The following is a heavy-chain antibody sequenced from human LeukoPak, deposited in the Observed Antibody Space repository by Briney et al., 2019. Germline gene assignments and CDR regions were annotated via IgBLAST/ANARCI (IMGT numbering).Heavy chain of an antibody. Sequence: ASVKVSCKASGYTFTSYDINWVRQATGQGLEWMGWMNPNSGNTGYAQKFQGRVTMTRDTSISTAYMELSSLRSEDTAVYYCARGPGSSGKYYYYMDVWGKGTTVTVSS. CDR1: GYTFTSYD. J-gene: IGHJ6*03. V-gene: IGHV1-8*01. D-gene: IGHD6-19*01. CDR3: ARGPGSSGKYYYYMDV. CDR2: MNPNSGNT.